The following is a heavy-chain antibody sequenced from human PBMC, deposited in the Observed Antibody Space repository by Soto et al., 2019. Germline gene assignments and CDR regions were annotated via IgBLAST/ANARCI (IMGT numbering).Heavy chain of an antibody. J-gene: IGHJ5*02. CDR3: ARDHRYSSSWSGLWFDP. CDR2: ISSSSSYI. V-gene: IGHV3-21*01. D-gene: IGHD6-13*01. CDR1: GFTFSSYS. Sequence: GGSLRLSCAASGFTFSSYSMNWVRQAPGKGLEWVSSISSSSSYIYYADSVKGRFTISRDNAKNSLYLQMNSLRAEDTAVYYCARDHRYSSSWSGLWFDPWGQGTLVTVSS.